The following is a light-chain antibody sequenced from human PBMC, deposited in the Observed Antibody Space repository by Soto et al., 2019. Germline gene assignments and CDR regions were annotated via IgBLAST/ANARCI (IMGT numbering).Light chain of an antibody. CDR3: QKSNVWPPIT. J-gene: IGKJ5*01. Sequence: IVITDSPATLSVSSGERASLSCSASQSIRSNLAWYQQKPGQTPRLFIYVASTRATGIPDRFTGSGSGTEFTLTIKKLEPEDFAVYYCQKSNVWPPITFGQGTQLAI. CDR2: VAS. V-gene: IGKV3-15*01. CDR1: QSIRSN.